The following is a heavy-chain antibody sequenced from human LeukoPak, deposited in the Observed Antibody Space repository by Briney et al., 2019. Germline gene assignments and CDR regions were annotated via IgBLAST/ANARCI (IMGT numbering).Heavy chain of an antibody. CDR2: ISAYNGNT. CDR3: ARDLTTLTRGVVIRYPAY. V-gene: IGHV1-18*01. Sequence: ASVKVSCKASGYTFTSYGISWVRQAPGQGLEWMGWISAYNGNTNYAQKLQGRVTMTTDTSTSIAYMELRSLRSDDTAVYYCARDLTTLTRGVVIRYPAYWGQGTLVTVSS. J-gene: IGHJ4*02. CDR1: GYTFTSYG. D-gene: IGHD3-3*01.